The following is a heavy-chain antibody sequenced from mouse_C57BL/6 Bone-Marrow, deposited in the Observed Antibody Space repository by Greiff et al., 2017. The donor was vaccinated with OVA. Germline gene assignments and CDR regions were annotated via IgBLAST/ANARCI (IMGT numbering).Heavy chain of an antibody. Sequence: LVAPSQSLSITCTVSGFSLTSYGVHWVRQPPGKGLEWLVVIWSDGSTTYNSALKSRLSISKDNSKSRVFLKMNSLQTDDTAMYYCARHGNYGSSYGFAYWGQGTLVTVSA. J-gene: IGHJ3*01. V-gene: IGHV2-6-2*01. CDR2: IWSDGST. CDR1: GFSLTSYG. D-gene: IGHD1-1*01. CDR3: ARHGNYGSSYGFAY.